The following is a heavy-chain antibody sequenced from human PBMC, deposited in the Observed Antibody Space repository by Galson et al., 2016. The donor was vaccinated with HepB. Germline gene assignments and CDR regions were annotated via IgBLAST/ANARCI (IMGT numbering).Heavy chain of an antibody. CDR3: TARAAK. CDR1: GFTFTNAW. D-gene: IGHD2-15*01. CDR2: IRGKSDGGTT. J-gene: IGHJ4*02. V-gene: IGHV3-15*01. Sequence: SLRLSCAASGFTFTNAWMSWVRQAPGKGLEWVGRIRGKSDGGTTDYAAAVKGRFPISRDDSKNTLYLQMSSLTTEDTAVYYCTARAAKGGQGTLVTVSS.